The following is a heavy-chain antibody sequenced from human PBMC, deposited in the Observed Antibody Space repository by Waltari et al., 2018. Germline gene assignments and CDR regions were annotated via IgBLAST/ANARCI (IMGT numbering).Heavy chain of an antibody. CDR3: TRGDYSGKPHPLDY. D-gene: IGHD4-4*01. CDR2: IFYTGST. J-gene: IGHJ4*02. CDR1: WQSISSIDSY. V-gene: IGHV4-31*03. Sequence: QVQLQESGPGLVKPSQTLSLTCTVSWQSISSIDSYWTWIRQHPGKGLEWIGYIFYTGSTYYNPSLKSRVSISLDKSRNQFSLKLTSVTAADTAVYYCTRGDYSGKPHPLDYWGQGTLVTVSS.